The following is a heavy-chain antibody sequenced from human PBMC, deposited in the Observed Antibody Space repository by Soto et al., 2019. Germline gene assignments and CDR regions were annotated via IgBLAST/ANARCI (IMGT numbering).Heavy chain of an antibody. CDR2: IYTSGST. CDR3: AREAYDFWSGYLDY. Sequence: PSETLSLTCTVSGGSISSYYWSWIRQPAGKGLERIGRIYTSGSTNYNPSLKSRVTMSVDTSKNQFSLKLSSVTAADTAVYYCAREAYDFWSGYLDYWGQGTLVTVSS. J-gene: IGHJ4*02. V-gene: IGHV4-4*07. D-gene: IGHD3-3*01. CDR1: GGSISSYY.